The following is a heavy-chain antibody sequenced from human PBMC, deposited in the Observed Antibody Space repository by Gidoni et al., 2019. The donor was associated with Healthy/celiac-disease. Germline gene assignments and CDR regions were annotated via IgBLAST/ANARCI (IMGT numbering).Heavy chain of an antibody. J-gene: IGHJ5*02. CDR1: GGSISGYY. CDR3: ARDGRGYYGP. D-gene: IGHD3-10*01. CDR2: SNHSGST. V-gene: IGHV4-34*01. Sequence: QVQLQQWGAGLLKPSETLSLTGAVYGGSISGYYWSWMRPPPGKGLEWIGESNHSGSTNYNPALRSRVTITVDTSKNQFSLKLSAVTAADAAVYYCARDGRGYYGPWGQGTLVTVSS.